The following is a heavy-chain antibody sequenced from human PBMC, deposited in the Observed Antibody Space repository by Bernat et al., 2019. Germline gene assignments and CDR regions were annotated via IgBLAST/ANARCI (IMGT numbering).Heavy chain of an antibody. D-gene: IGHD5-18*01. V-gene: IGHV4-59*08. Sequence: QVQPQESGPGLVKPSETLSLTCTVSGGSISSYYWSWIRQPPGKGLEWIGYIYYSGSTNYNPSLKSRVTISVDTSKNQFSLKLSSVTAADTAVYYCARAPRGYSYGVDYWGQGTLVTVSS. CDR2: IYYSGST. CDR1: GGSISSYY. CDR3: ARAPRGYSYGVDY. J-gene: IGHJ4*02.